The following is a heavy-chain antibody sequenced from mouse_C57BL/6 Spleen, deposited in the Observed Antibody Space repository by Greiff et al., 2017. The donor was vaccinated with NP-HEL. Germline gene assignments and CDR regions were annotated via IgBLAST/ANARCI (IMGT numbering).Heavy chain of an antibody. J-gene: IGHJ4*01. CDR2: ISSGGDYI. V-gene: IGHV5-9-1*02. D-gene: IGHD2-3*01. CDR3: TREGGYYSYAMDY. Sequence: EVQLQQSGEGLVKPGGSLKLSCAASGFTLSSYAMSWVRQTPEKRLEWVAYISSGGDYIYYADTVKGRFTISRDNARNTLYLQMSSLKSEDTAMYYCTREGGYYSYAMDYWGQGTSVTVSS. CDR1: GFTLSSYA.